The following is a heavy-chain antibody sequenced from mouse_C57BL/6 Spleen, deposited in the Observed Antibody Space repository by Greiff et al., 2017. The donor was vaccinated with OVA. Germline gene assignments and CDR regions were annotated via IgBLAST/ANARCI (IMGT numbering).Heavy chain of an antibody. V-gene: IGHV1-55*01. CDR2: IYPGSGST. Sequence: QVQLQQPGAELVKPGASVKMSCKASGYTFTSYWITWVKQRPGQGLEWIGDIYPGSGSTNYNEKFKSKASLTVDTSSSTAYMQLSSLTSEDSAVYYCARGGVYSNPFAYWGQGTLVTVSA. CDR1: GYTFTSYW. J-gene: IGHJ3*01. CDR3: ARGGVYSNPFAY. D-gene: IGHD2-5*01.